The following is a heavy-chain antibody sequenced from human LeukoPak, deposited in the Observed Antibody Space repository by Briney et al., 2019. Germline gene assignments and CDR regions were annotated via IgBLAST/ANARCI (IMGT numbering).Heavy chain of an antibody. J-gene: IGHJ5*02. V-gene: IGHV1-69*06. D-gene: IGHD2-21*01. Sequence: SVTVSCKASGGTFINHPFNWVRQAPGQGLEWMGGIIPIFDTPIYAQNFQGRVTITADKSTSTVYMEVSSLKSDDTAVYYCARGSSISAPPNGFDPWGQGTLVTVS. CDR1: GGTFINHP. CDR3: ARGSSISAPPNGFDP. CDR2: IIPIFDTP.